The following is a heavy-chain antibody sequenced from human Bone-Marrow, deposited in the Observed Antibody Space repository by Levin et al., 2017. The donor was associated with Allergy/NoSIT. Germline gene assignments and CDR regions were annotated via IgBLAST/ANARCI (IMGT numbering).Heavy chain of an antibody. CDR2: IGSSGSTI. V-gene: IGHV3-48*02. CDR1: GFSFSTYS. D-gene: IGHD3-22*01. J-gene: IGHJ4*02. CDR3: AREGWYYDTSSYYVFDY. Sequence: LSLTCVASGFSFSTYSMNWVRQAPGKGLEWLSYIGSSGSTIYYADSVKGRFTISRDNAKNSLFLQMNSLRDEDTAVYYCAREGWYYDTSSYYVFDYWGQGTLVTVSS.